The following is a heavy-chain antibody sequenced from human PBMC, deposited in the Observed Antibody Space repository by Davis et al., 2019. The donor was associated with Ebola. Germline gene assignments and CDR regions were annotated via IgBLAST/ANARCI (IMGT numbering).Heavy chain of an antibody. J-gene: IGHJ4*02. CDR1: GYSFTSYW. D-gene: IGHD3-10*01. Sequence: GESLKISCKCSGYSFTSYWIGWVRQMPGKGLEWMGRIDPSDSYTNYSPSFQGHVTISADKSISTAYLQWSSLKASDTAMYYCARRNIRGVINDDYWGQGTLVTVSS. CDR2: IDPSDSYT. V-gene: IGHV5-10-1*01. CDR3: ARRNIRGVINDDY.